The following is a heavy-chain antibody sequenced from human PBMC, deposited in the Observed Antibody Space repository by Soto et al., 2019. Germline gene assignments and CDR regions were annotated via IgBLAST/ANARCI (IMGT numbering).Heavy chain of an antibody. D-gene: IGHD3-16*01. J-gene: IGHJ4*02. CDR1: GFTFSSSA. V-gene: IGHV3-23*01. CDR3: AKEKYSE. Sequence: GGSLRLSCAVSGFTFSSSAMYWVRQAPGKGLEWVSGISGSGFNTYYTDSVKGRFTISRDNSKNTLYLQMNSLRAEDTAIYYCAKEKYSEWGQGTLVTVSS. CDR2: ISGSGFNT.